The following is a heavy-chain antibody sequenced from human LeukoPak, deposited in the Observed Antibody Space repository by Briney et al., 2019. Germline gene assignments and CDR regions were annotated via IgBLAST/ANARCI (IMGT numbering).Heavy chain of an antibody. Sequence: NPSETLSLTCSLSGDSISDDYSSWTRQPPGGGREGIRYVYGSGGTSYTPSFGSRLTISADTPKNALSLHLRSVNAAETPVYYCARHPLYASGTSSGFDVWGQARMLTVSS. V-gene: IGHV4-59*08. J-gene: IGHJ3*01. CDR3: ARHPLYASGTSSGFDV. CDR2: VYGSGGT. CDR1: GDSISDDY. D-gene: IGHD3-10*01.